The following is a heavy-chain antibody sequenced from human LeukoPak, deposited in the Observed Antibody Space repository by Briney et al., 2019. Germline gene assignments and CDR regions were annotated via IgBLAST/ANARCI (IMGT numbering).Heavy chain of an antibody. CDR1: GGSISTYY. CDR3: ATLTTVVTAYYFDY. D-gene: IGHD4-23*01. J-gene: IGHJ4*02. V-gene: IGHV4-4*09. CDR2: IYHSGST. Sequence: SEALSLTCTVSGGSISTYYWSWIRQPPGKGLEWIGYIYHSGSTDYNPSLKSRVTISVDTSKSQFSLKLTSVTAADTAVYYCATLTTVVTAYYFDYWGQGTLVTVSS.